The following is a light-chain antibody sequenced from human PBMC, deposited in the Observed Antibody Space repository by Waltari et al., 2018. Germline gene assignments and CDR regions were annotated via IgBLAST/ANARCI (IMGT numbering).Light chain of an antibody. CDR1: QSISSS. J-gene: IGKJ4*01. CDR2: VAS. Sequence: IQMTQSPSSLPASVGDRVTITCRASQSISSSLNWYQQIPGKAPKLLIYVASTLRSGVPSRFSGSGSGTDFSLSISSLEPEDFAVYYCQQRNNWPLTFGGGTKVEIK. CDR3: QQRNNWPLT. V-gene: IGKV1-39*01.